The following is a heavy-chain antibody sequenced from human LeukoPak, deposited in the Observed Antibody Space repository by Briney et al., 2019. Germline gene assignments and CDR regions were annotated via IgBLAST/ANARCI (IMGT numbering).Heavy chain of an antibody. CDR3: ARTYCSGGKCFLSWFDP. J-gene: IGHJ5*02. D-gene: IGHD2-15*01. CDR2: IYHSGDN. V-gene: IGHV4-59*02. CDR1: GVSVSSHY. Sequence: PSETLSLTCSVSGVSVSSHYWSWIRQPPGKGLEWIGYIYHSGDNRYSPSLKSRVTISLDTSNKQVSLKLTSVTAADTAVYYCARTYCSGGKCFLSWFDPWGQGTLVTVSS.